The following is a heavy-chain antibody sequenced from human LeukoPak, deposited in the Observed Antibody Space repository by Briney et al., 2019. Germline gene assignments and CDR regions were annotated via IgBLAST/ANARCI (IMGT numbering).Heavy chain of an antibody. J-gene: IGHJ5*02. V-gene: IGHV4-39*01. D-gene: IGHD3-3*01. CDR2: IYYSGST. CDR1: GGSISSSSYY. Sequence: SETLSLTCTVSGGSISSSSYYWGWIRQPPGKGLEWIGSIYYSGSTYYNPSLKSRVTISVDTSKNQFSLKLSSVTAADTAVYYCASLPAYYDFWSGYYTHNWFDPWGQGTLVTVSS. CDR3: ASLPAYYDFWSGYYTHNWFDP.